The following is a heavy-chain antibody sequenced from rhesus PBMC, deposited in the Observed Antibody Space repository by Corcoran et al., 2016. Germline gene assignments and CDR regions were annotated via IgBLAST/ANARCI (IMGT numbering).Heavy chain of an antibody. V-gene: IGHV4-81*01. CDR1: GGSISGYY. CDR3: ARARSWNNRFDV. D-gene: IGHD2-39*01. J-gene: IGHJ5-1*01. Sequence: QVQLQESGPGLVKPSETLSLTCAVSGGSISGYYCSWIRPPPGKGLEWIGNIDGNMAGTNYNPSLKSRVTTSKDTSKNQFSLKLSSVTAADTALYYCARARSWNNRFDVWGPGVLVTVSS. CDR2: IDGNMAGT.